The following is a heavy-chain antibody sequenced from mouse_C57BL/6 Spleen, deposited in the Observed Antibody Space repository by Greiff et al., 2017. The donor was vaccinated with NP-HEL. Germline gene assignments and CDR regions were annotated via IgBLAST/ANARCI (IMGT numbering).Heavy chain of an antibody. Sequence: EVKLMESGPGLVKPSQSLSLTCSVTGYSITSGYYWNWIRQFPGNKLEWRGYISYDGSNNYNPSLKNRISITRDTSKNQFFLKLNSVTTEDTATYYCARSPDYYGSSYGYFDVWGTGTTVTVSS. V-gene: IGHV3-6*01. CDR1: GYSITSGYY. D-gene: IGHD1-1*01. CDR3: ARSPDYYGSSYGYFDV. CDR2: ISYDGSN. J-gene: IGHJ1*03.